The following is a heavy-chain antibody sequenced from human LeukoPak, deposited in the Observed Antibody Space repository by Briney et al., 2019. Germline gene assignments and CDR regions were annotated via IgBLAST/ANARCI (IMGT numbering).Heavy chain of an antibody. CDR2: ISSSSSYI. J-gene: IGHJ6*03. D-gene: IGHD6-13*01. CDR3: AKRAPYSTKPHYYYYYMDV. CDR1: GFSFSSYS. V-gene: IGHV3-21*01. Sequence: GGSLRLSCAASGFSFSSYSMNWVRQAPGKGLEWVSCISSSSSYIYYADSVKGRFTISRDNAKNSLYLQMNSLRAEDTAVYYCAKRAPYSTKPHYYYYYMDVWGKGTTVTVSS.